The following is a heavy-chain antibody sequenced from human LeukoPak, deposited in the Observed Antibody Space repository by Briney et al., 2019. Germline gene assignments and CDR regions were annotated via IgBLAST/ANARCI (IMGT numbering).Heavy chain of an antibody. CDR1: GFTFSSYG. V-gene: IGHV3-33*06. CDR2: IWYDGSNK. J-gene: IGHJ4*02. CDR3: AKDLTTGTLSFDY. Sequence: GGSLRLSCAASGFTFSSYGMHWVRQPPGEGLEWVAVIWYDGSNKYYADSVKGRFTISRDNSKNTLYLQMNSLRAEDTAVYYCAKDLTTGTLSFDYWGQGTLVTVSS. D-gene: IGHD1-1*01.